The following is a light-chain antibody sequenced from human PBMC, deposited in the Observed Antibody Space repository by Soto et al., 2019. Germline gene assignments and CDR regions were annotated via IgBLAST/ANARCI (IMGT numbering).Light chain of an antibody. CDR3: XXXXXWPPVT. Sequence: EIVMTQSPATLSVSPGXXXXLXXXASQXVSSNLAWYQQKPGQAPRLLIYGASTRATGIPARFSGSGSGTEFTLTISSLXSXXXXXXXXXXXXXWPPVTFGGGTKVEIK. CDR1: QXVSSN. CDR2: GAS. J-gene: IGKJ4*01. V-gene: IGKV3-15*01.